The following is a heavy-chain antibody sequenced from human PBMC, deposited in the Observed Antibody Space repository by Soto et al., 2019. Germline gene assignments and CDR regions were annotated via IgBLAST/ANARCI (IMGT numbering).Heavy chain of an antibody. CDR3: PREPTRPGYYYGLDV. CDR1: GYTFTSYA. CDR2: INAGNGHT. J-gene: IGHJ6*02. D-gene: IGHD6-6*01. V-gene: IGHV1-3*01. Sequence: GASVKVSCKASGYTFTSYAMHWVRQAPGQRLEWMGWINAGNGHTKYSQKFQGRVTITRDTSATTAYMELRSLRSEDTAVYYCPREPTRPGYYYGLDVWGQGTTVTVSS.